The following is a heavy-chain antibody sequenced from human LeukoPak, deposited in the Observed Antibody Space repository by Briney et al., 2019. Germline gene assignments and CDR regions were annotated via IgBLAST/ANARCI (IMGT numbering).Heavy chain of an antibody. CDR3: ARVPGHYYGSGSYDAFDI. V-gene: IGHV3-7*01. J-gene: IGHJ3*02. CDR1: GFTFSNYW. D-gene: IGHD3-10*01. CDR2: IKQDGSEK. Sequence: GGSLRLSCAASGFTFSNYWMHWVRQAPGKGLEWVANIKQDGSEKYYVDSVKGRFAISRDNAKNSLYLQMNSLRAEDTAVYYCARVPGHYYGSGSYDAFDIWGQGTMVTVSS.